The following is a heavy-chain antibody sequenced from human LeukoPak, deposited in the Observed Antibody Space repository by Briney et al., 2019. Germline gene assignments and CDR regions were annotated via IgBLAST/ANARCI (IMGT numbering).Heavy chain of an antibody. J-gene: IGHJ4*02. CDR3: ARQDKSQQWLVLFGY. Sequence: GESLKISCKGSGYSFTSYWIGWVRQMPGKGLEWMGIIYPGDSDTRYSPSFQGQVTISADKSISTAYLQWSSLKASDIAMYYCARQDKSQQWLVLFGYWGQGTLVTVSS. CDR1: GYSFTSYW. V-gene: IGHV5-51*01. CDR2: IYPGDSDT. D-gene: IGHD6-19*01.